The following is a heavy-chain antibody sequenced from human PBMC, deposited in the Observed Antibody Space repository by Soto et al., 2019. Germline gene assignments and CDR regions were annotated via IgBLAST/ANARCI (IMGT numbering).Heavy chain of an antibody. Sequence: ASVKVSCKASGYTFTGYYMHWGRQAPGEGLEWMGWINPNSGGTNYAQKFQGRVTMTRDTSISTAYMELSRLRSDDTAVYYCARARSGGYSYGPYFDYWGQGTLVTVSS. CDR1: GYTFTGYY. CDR3: ARARSGGYSYGPYFDY. D-gene: IGHD5-18*01. CDR2: INPNSGGT. J-gene: IGHJ4*02. V-gene: IGHV1-2*02.